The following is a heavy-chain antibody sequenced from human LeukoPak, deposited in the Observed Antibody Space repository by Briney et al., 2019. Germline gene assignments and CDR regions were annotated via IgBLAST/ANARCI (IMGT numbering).Heavy chain of an antibody. J-gene: IGHJ4*02. V-gene: IGHV3-53*01. CDR2: IYSGGST. CDR3: ARVAYYDGSGYYFLSYVDY. CDR1: GFTVSSNY. Sequence: PGGSLRLSCAASGFTVSSNYMSWVRQAPGKGLEWVSVIYSGGSTYYADSVRGRFTISRDNSKNKLYLQMNSLGAEDTAVYYCARVAYYDGSGYYFLSYVDYWGQGTLVTVSS. D-gene: IGHD3-22*01.